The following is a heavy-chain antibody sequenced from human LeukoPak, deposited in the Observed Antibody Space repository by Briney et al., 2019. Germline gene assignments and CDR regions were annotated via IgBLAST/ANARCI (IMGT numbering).Heavy chain of an antibody. Sequence: ASVKVSCKVSGYTLTELSIHWVRRAPGKGLEWMGGFDPEDGETIYAQRFQGRVTMTEDTSTDTTYMELSSLRSEDTAVYYCATGYSGTYYPYYWGQGTLVAVSS. D-gene: IGHD1-26*01. CDR2: FDPEDGET. V-gene: IGHV1-24*01. CDR3: ATGYSGTYYPYY. CDR1: GYTLTELS. J-gene: IGHJ4*02.